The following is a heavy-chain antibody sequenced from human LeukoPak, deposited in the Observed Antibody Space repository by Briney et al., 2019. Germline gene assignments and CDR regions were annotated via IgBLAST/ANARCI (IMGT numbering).Heavy chain of an antibody. CDR1: GFIFSSYA. V-gene: IGHV3-30*04. CDR2: ISFDENRK. J-gene: IGHJ5*02. CDR3: ARNYYHSSAPGSWFDP. D-gene: IGHD3-22*01. Sequence: GGSLRLSCAASGFIFSSYAMHWVRQAPGKGLEWVALISFDENRKYYRDSVKGRFTISRDNSNNTMHLQMNSVKPEDTAVYFCARNYYHSSAPGSWFDPWGQGTLVTVSS.